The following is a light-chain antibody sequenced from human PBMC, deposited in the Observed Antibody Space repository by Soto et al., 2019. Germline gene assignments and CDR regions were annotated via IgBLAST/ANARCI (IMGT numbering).Light chain of an antibody. CDR2: GTS. CDR3: QQDNEWMT. CDR1: QSVRSN. Sequence: EMVMTQSPATLSVSPGERATLSCRASQSVRSNLAWYQQKPGQAPRLLIYGTSTRATGTPARFSGRGCGTFFTLIIRSLQTEDLAVYYWQQDNEWMTFGQGTRLEIK. J-gene: IGKJ5*01. V-gene: IGKV3D-15*01.